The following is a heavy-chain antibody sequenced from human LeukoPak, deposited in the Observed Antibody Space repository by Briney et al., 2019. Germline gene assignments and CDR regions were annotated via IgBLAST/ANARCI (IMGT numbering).Heavy chain of an antibody. D-gene: IGHD5-18*01. CDR1: GGSISPYY. CDR2: IYYSGST. J-gene: IGHJ4*02. Sequence: SETLSLTCTVSGGSISPYYWSWIRQPPGKGLEWIGYIYYSGSTNYNPSLKSRVTISVDTSKNQFSLELTSVTAADTAVYYCARVMLSRVYNYGSYYFDLRGQGTLVTVSS. V-gene: IGHV4-59*01. CDR3: ARVMLSRVYNYGSYYFDL.